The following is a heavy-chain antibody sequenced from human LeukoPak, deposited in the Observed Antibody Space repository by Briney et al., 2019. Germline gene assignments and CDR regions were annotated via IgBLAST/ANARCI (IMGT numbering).Heavy chain of an antibody. CDR1: GFTFSGYA. CDR3: ARAPRRDYGDDYFDY. V-gene: IGHV3-30*04. J-gene: IGHJ4*02. Sequence: GRSLRLSCAASGFTFSGYAMHWVRQAPGKGLEWVAVISYDGSNKYYADSVKGRFTISRDNSKNTLYLQMNSLRAEDTAVYYCARAPRRDYGDDYFDYWGQGTLVTVSS. D-gene: IGHD4-17*01. CDR2: ISYDGSNK.